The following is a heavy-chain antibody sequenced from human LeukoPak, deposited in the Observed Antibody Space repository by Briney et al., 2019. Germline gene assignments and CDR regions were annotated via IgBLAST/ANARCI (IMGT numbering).Heavy chain of an antibody. CDR2: IKQDGTEK. Sequence: PGGSLRLSCAASGFTFTTYWMSWVRQAPGKGLEWVANIKQDGTEKYYVDSVKGRFTISRDNAKNSLYLQMNSLRAEDTAVYYCARGAPNYYGSGSNYYYYYMDVWAKGPRSPSP. D-gene: IGHD3-10*01. CDR1: GFTFTTYW. J-gene: IGHJ6*03. V-gene: IGHV3-7*01. CDR3: ARGAPNYYGSGSNYYYYYMDV.